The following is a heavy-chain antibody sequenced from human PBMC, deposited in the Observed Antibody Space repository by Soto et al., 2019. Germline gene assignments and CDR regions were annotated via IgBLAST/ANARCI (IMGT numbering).Heavy chain of an antibody. CDR1: GFIFSEST. CDR3: VRQAHGLDGVAFDY. CDR2: VSTSGRST. D-gene: IGHD2-15*01. J-gene: IGHJ4*02. V-gene: IGHV3-64D*06. Sequence: LRLSCSASGFIFSESTIYWVRQVPGKGLEAISAVSTSGRSTYYADSVKDRFTISRDNSKNTLFLQMGSLRPEDTAIYYCVRQAHGLDGVAFDYWGQGTQVTVS.